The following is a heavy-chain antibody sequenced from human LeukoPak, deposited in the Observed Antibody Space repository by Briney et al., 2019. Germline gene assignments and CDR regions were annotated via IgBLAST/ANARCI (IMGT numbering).Heavy chain of an antibody. V-gene: IGHV3-30*03. CDR3: ARYNQRSVYYFDY. CDR2: ISYDESNK. J-gene: IGHJ4*02. Sequence: PGGSLRLSCTASGFTFSSYSLNWVRQAPGKGLEWVAIISYDESNKYYADSVKGRFTISRDNSKNTLYLQMNSLRAEDTAVYYCARYNQRSVYYFDYWGQGTLVTVSS. CDR1: GFTFSSYS. D-gene: IGHD1-1*01.